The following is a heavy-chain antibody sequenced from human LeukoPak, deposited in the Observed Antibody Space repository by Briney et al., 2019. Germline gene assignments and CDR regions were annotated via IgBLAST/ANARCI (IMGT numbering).Heavy chain of an antibody. CDR2: ISTMSSTI. CDR3: AREPIVVVPATNWDYFDY. D-gene: IGHD2-2*01. CDR1: GFTFSSYS. Sequence: GGSLRLSCAASGFTFSSYSMSWVRQGPGKGLEWISYISTMSSTIYHADSVKGRFTISRDNAKNSLFLQVNSLRDEDTAVYYCAREPIVVVPATNWDYFDYWGQGALVTVSS. J-gene: IGHJ4*02. V-gene: IGHV3-48*02.